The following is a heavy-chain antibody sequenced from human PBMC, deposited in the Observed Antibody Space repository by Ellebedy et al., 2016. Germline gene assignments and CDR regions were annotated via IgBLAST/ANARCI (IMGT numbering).Heavy chain of an antibody. J-gene: IGHJ4*02. D-gene: IGHD4-17*01. CDR2: ISSDGNYT. CDR3: ARDNYGDYLYDF. Sequence: GGSLRFSCAASGFTFSRHWMHWVRQVSGKGLEWVSRISSDGNYTSCADSVKGRFTVSRDNAKMSVYLQMNSLRADDTAVYYCARDNYGDYLYDFWGPGTLVTVSS. CDR1: GFTFSRHW. V-gene: IGHV3-74*01.